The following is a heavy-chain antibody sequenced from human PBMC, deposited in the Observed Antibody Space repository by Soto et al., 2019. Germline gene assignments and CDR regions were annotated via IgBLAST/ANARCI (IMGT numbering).Heavy chain of an antibody. CDR3: VRENYYYGMDV. V-gene: IGHV3-23*01. Sequence: GGSLRLSCAASGFTFSSYAMTWVRQAPGKGLEWVSGISGSGATTSYADSVKGRFTVSRDNSKNTLYLQMNSLRVEDTAVYYCVRENYYYGMDVWGQGTAVTVSS. J-gene: IGHJ6*02. CDR1: GFTFSSYA. CDR2: ISGSGATT.